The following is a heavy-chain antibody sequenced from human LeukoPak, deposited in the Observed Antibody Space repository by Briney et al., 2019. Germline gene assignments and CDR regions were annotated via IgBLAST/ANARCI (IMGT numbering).Heavy chain of an antibody. Sequence: SETLSLTCTVSGGSISSYYWSWIRQPPGKGLEYIGYIYSSGSTNYNPSLKSRVTTSVDTSKNQFSLKLTSMTAADTAVYYCARGATFRGTYYMDVWGKGTTVTASS. V-gene: IGHV4-59*01. D-gene: IGHD3-10*01. CDR2: IYSSGST. CDR3: ARGATFRGTYYMDV. CDR1: GGSISSYY. J-gene: IGHJ6*03.